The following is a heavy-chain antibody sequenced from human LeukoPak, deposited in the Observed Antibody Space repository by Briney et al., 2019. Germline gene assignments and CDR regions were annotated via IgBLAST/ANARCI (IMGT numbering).Heavy chain of an antibody. D-gene: IGHD3-9*01. J-gene: IGHJ4*02. Sequence: GGSLRLSCAASGFTFHDYAMHWVRQGPGKGLEWVSGISWNSGSVGYGDSVKGRFTISRDNAKNSLSLQMDSLRAEDTAVYYCARDYDILTAYHASFDYWGQGTLVTVSS. CDR3: ARDYDILTAYHASFDY. CDR2: ISWNSGSV. V-gene: IGHV3-9*01. CDR1: GFTFHDYA.